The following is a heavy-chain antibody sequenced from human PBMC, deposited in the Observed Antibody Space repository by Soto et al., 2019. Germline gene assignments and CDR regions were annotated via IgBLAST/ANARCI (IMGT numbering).Heavy chain of an antibody. Sequence: QVQVQQSGPGLVKPSETLSLTCSVSSGPTRSHNWGWIRQAPGRGREWIGYIYYTGITRYNPSLDSRVTISADTSARHISLTLSSVTAADTAVYYCVRQGIDYLHGLVDVWGQGTTVSVSS. CDR1: SGPTRSHN. CDR2: IYYTGIT. V-gene: IGHV4-59*08. CDR3: VRQGIDYLHGLVDV. D-gene: IGHD4-17*01. J-gene: IGHJ6*02.